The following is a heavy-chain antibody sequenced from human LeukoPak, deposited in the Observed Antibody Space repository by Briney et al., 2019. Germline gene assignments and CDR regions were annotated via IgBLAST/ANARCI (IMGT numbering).Heavy chain of an antibody. CDR2: IDHSGST. J-gene: IGHJ4*02. D-gene: IGHD3-10*01. CDR3: ARKDYGSGNGGFDY. Sequence: SETLSLTCTVSGGSFSSYYWTWIRQPPGKGLEWIGYIDHSGSTNYNPSLKSRVTISVDTSKNQFSLKLSSVTAADTAVYYCARKDYGSGNGGFDYWGQGTLVTVSS. V-gene: IGHV4-59*01. CDR1: GGSFSSYY.